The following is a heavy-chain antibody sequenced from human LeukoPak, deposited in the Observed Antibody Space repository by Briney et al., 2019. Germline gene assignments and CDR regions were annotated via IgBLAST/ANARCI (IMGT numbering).Heavy chain of an antibody. D-gene: IGHD3-10*01. CDR2: IKPSGKWT. J-gene: IGHJ5*02. Sequence: ASVKVSSKASGHTFSRSYMHWVRQAPGQGRERMGVIKPSGKWTSYTQKLRGRTTMTRDMSTSTDHMKLRSLRLQDQPGYTCAKGNSGRFIAWWFDPWGQGTLVTVSS. V-gene: IGHV1-46*01. CDR1: GHTFSRSY. CDR3: AKGNSGRFIAWWFDP.